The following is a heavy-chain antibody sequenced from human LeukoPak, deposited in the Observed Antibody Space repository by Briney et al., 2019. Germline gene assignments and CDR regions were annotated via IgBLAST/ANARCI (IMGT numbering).Heavy chain of an antibody. CDR2: IYYSGST. D-gene: IGHD2-8*01. J-gene: IGHJ4*02. Sequence: SETLSLTCTVSGGSISSYYWSWIRQPPGKGLEWMGYIYYSGSTNYNPSLKSRVTISLDTSKNRFSLKLSSVTAADTAVYYCARGLGYYQRVYFDYWGQGTLVTVSS. V-gene: IGHV4-59*01. CDR1: GGSISSYY. CDR3: ARGLGYYQRVYFDY.